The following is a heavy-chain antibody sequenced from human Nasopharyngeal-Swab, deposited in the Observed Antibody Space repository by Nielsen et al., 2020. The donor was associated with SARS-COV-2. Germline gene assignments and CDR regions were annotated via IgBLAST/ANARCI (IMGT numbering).Heavy chain of an antibody. Sequence: ASVKVSCKVSGYSLPELSIHWVRPAPGKGLEWMGSFDPEDDETFYAQKFQGRVTLTEDTSADTVYLELSSLRSEDTAIYYCAAMSRARFYYYFYYMDVWGTGTTVTVSS. J-gene: IGHJ6*03. CDR2: FDPEDDET. CDR3: AAMSRARFYYYFYYMDV. V-gene: IGHV1-24*01. CDR1: GYSLPELS. D-gene: IGHD3-3*01.